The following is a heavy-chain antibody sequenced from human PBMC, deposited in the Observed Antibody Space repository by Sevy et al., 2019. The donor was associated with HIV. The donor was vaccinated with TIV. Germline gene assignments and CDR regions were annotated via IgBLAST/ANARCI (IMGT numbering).Heavy chain of an antibody. D-gene: IGHD3-22*01. J-gene: IGHJ4*02. Sequence: ASVKVSCKVSGYTLTEISMQWVRQAPGKGLEWMGSFDPEDGETIYAQKFQGRVTMTEDTSADTAYMELSSLRSEDTAVYFCATTKDYYDSSRCPFDYWGQGTLVTVSS. CDR2: FDPEDGET. CDR1: GYTLTEIS. CDR3: ATTKDYYDSSRCPFDY. V-gene: IGHV1-24*01.